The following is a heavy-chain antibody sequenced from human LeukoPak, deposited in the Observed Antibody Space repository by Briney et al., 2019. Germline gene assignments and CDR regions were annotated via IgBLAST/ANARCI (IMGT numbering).Heavy chain of an antibody. CDR3: ARFNVAGISHFDY. CDR2: IDPSVSYT. V-gene: IGHV5-10-1*01. D-gene: IGHD6-19*01. CDR1: GYSFTSYW. Sequence: GESLKISCKGSGYSFTSYWISWVRQMPGKGLEWMGRIDPSVSYTNYSPSFQGHVTISADKSISTAYLQWSSLRASDTAMYYCARFNVAGISHFDYWGQGTLVTVSS. J-gene: IGHJ4*02.